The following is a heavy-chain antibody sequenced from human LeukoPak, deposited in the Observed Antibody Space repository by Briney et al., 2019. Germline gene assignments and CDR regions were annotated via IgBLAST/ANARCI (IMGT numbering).Heavy chain of an antibody. D-gene: IGHD3-10*01. CDR2: IYTSGIT. V-gene: IGHV4-61*02. Sequence: SQTLSLTCTVSGGSITSSSYYWSWIRQPAGKGLEWIGRIYTSGITSYNPSLKSRVTISVDTSKNQFSLRLSSVTAADTAVYYCARGVTVRGDRTFDYWGQGTLVTVSS. CDR3: ARGVTVRGDRTFDY. CDR1: GGSITSSSYY. J-gene: IGHJ4*02.